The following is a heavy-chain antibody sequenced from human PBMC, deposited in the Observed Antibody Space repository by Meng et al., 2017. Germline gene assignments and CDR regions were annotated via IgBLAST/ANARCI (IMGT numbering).Heavy chain of an antibody. J-gene: IGHJ3*02. CDR2: IIPIFGTA. V-gene: IGHV1-69*06. Sequence: SVKVSCKASGGTFSSYAISWVRQAPGQGLEWMGGIIPIFGTANYAQKFQGRVTITADKSTSTAYMELSSLRSGDTAVYYCARVHHHAYYDFWSGYYRGAFDIWGQGTMVTVSS. CDR1: GGTFSSYA. CDR3: ARVHHHAYYDFWSGYYRGAFDI. D-gene: IGHD3-3*01.